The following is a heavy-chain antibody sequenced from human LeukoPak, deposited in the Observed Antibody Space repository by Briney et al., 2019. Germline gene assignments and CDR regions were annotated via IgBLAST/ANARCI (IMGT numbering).Heavy chain of an antibody. CDR3: ARDRIKSGSYYFDY. V-gene: IGHV3-48*01. CDR1: AFTFSDYS. D-gene: IGHD1-26*01. CDR2: ISGRSSTI. Sequence: GGSLRLSCAASAFTFSDYSMNWVRQAPGKGLEWVSYISGRSSTIYYADSVKGRLTISRDNAKNSMYLQMNSLRAEDTAVYYCARDRIKSGSYYFDYWGQGTLVTVSS. J-gene: IGHJ4*02.